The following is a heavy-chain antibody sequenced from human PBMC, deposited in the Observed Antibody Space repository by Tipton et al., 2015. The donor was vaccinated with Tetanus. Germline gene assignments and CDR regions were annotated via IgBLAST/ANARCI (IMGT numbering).Heavy chain of an antibody. J-gene: IGHJ4*02. CDR1: GGSISSGGYY. D-gene: IGHD3-22*01. V-gene: IGHV4-31*03. CDR2: IYYSGST. CDR3: ARHYYDSSGPLDY. Sequence: TLSLTCTVSGGSISSGGYYWSWIRQHPGKGLEWIGYIYYSGSTYYNPSLKSRVTISVDTSKNQFSLKLSSVTAADTAVYYCARHYYDSSGPLDYWGQGTLVTVSS.